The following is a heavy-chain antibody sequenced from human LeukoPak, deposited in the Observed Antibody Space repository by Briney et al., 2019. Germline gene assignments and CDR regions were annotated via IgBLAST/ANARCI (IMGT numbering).Heavy chain of an antibody. CDR1: GFTVRSNY. D-gene: IGHD4-17*01. Sequence: PGGSLRLSCAASGFTVRSNYMSWVRQAPGKGLEWVSVIHSGDTAYYADSVKGIFTISRDNSKNTLYLQMNNLRAEDTAVYYCARVAGDYAEYYFDFWGQGALVTVFS. CDR2: IHSGDTA. V-gene: IGHV3-66*01. J-gene: IGHJ4*02. CDR3: ARVAGDYAEYYFDF.